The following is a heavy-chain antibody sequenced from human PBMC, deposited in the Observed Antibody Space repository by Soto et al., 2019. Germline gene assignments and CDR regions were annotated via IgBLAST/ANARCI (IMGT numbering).Heavy chain of an antibody. CDR1: GGTFSSYA. CDR2: IIPIFGTA. J-gene: IGHJ5*02. CDR3: ARDLVADQNWFDP. D-gene: IGHD2-8*02. Sequence: GASVKVSCKASGGTFSSYAISWVRQAPGQGLEWMGGIIPIFGTANYAQKFPGRVTITADESTSTAYMELSSRGSEDTAVDYCARDLVADQNWFDPWGQGTLVTVSS. V-gene: IGHV1-69*13.